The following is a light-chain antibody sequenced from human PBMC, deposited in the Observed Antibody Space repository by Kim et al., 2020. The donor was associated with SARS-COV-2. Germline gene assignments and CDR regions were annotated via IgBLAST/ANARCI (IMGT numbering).Light chain of an antibody. CDR1: RSDVGGYNY. J-gene: IGLJ3*02. V-gene: IGLV2-14*03. Sequence: GQSITISCTGTRSDVGGYNYVSWYQQHPGKAPKFMIYDVSKRPSGVSNRFSGSKSGNTASLSISGLQPEDEADYYCTSYTRSDTWVFGGGTQLTVL. CDR2: DVS. CDR3: TSYTRSDTWV.